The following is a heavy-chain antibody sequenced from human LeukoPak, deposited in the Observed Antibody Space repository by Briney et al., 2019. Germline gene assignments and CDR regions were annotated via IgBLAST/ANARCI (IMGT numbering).Heavy chain of an antibody. CDR1: GFTFDDYA. V-gene: IGHV3-9*01. Sequence: GGSLRLSCAACGFTFDDYAMHLVRQAPGKGLEWVSGISWNSGSIGYADSVRGRFTISRDNAKNSLYLQMNSLRAEDTALYYCAKVGRLDYFDYWGQGTLVTVSS. CDR2: ISWNSGSI. D-gene: IGHD2-15*01. J-gene: IGHJ4*02. CDR3: AKVGRLDYFDY.